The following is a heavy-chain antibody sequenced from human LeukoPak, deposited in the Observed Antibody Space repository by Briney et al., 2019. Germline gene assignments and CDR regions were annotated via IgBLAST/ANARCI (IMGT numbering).Heavy chain of an antibody. J-gene: IGHJ5*02. D-gene: IGHD3-22*01. CDR3: ARDWLGYYDSSGYYSRWFDP. CDR1: GYTFTIYG. Sequence: GASVKVSFKASGYTFTIYGISWVRQAPGQGLEWMGWISAYNGNTNYAQKLQGRVTMTTDTSTSTAYMELRSLRSDDTAVYYCARDWLGYYDSSGYYSRWFDPWGQGTLVTVSS. V-gene: IGHV1-18*01. CDR2: ISAYNGNT.